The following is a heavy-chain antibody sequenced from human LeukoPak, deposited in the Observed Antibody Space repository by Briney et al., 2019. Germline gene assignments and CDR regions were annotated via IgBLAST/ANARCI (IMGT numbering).Heavy chain of an antibody. CDR3: ARTCGGDCYAEYFRH. Sequence: ASVKVSCKASGYTFTSYYMHWVRQAPGQGLEWMGIINPSGGSTSYAQKFQGRVTMTRDTSTSTVYMELSSLRSEDTAVYYCARTCGGDCYAEYFRHWGQGTLVTVSS. D-gene: IGHD2-21*02. J-gene: IGHJ1*01. CDR2: INPSGGST. CDR1: GYTFTSYY. V-gene: IGHV1-46*01.